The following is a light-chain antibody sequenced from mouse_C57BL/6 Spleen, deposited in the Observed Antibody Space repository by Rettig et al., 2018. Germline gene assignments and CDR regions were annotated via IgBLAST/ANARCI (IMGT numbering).Light chain of an antibody. CDR2: VTS. CDR1: SSVSY. CDR3: QQRSSYPFT. Sequence: QIVLTQSPALMSASPGEKVTITCSASSSVSYMHWFQQKPGTSPKLWIYVTSNLASGVPARFSGSGSGTSYSLTISRMEAEDAATYYCQQRSSYPFTFGSGTKLE. J-gene: IGKJ4*01. V-gene: IGKV4-57*01.